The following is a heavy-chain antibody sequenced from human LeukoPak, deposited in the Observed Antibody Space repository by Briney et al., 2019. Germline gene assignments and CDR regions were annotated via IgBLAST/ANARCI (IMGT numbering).Heavy chain of an antibody. CDR1: GFTFNSYA. V-gene: IGHV3-23*01. D-gene: IGHD2-21*01. CDR2: ISGDGGNT. CDR3: AKGLKFCGDSPCLIDAFDI. J-gene: IGHJ3*02. Sequence: GGSLRLSCAASGFTFNSYAMNWVRQAPGKGPEWVSAISGDGGNTFYPDSVKGRFTISRDNSKNTVYLQMNSLKAEDTGVYYCAKGLKFCGDSPCLIDAFDIWGQGTKVTASS.